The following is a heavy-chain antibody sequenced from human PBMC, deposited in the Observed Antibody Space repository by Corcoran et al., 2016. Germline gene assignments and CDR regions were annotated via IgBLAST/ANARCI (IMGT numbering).Heavy chain of an antibody. CDR3: TRRGSTSAMDYDY. Sequence: EVQLVESGGGVVQPGGSLKLSCAASGFTFSGSAMHWVRQASGKGLEWVGRIRSKANSYAAAYAASVKGRFTIYRDDSKNTVYLQMKSLKTEDTAVYYCTRRGSTSAMDYDYWGQGTLVTVSS. J-gene: IGHJ4*02. CDR1: GFTFSGSA. V-gene: IGHV3-73*02. D-gene: IGHD2-2*01. CDR2: IRSKANSYAA.